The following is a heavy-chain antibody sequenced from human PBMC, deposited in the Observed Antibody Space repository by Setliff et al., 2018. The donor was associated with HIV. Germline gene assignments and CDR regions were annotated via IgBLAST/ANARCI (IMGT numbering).Heavy chain of an antibody. CDR3: AHKRRNPDLDTVDV. J-gene: IGHJ3*01. Sequence: SGPTLVNPTQTLTLTCTLSGFSLSTSGVGVGWIRQSPGKALEWLALIYWDNDRRYSPSLRNKLTITKDTSTNQVVLTLTNMDPVDTATYYCAHKRRNPDLDTVDVWGPGTMVTVSS. CDR1: GFSLSTSGVG. CDR2: IYWDNDR. V-gene: IGHV2-5*02.